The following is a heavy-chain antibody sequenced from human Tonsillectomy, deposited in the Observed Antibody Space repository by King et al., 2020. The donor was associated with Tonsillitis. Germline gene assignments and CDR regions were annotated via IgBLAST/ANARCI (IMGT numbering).Heavy chain of an antibody. CDR1: GGSISGSNFY. CDR3: ARHAEGSFEEWLSSTYYFDY. D-gene: IGHD3-3*01. J-gene: IGHJ4*02. CDR2: IYYSGST. Sequence: LQLQESGPGLVKPSETLSLTCTVSGGSISGSNFYWGWVRQPPGKGLEWIGSIYYSGSTYYNPSLKSRVTISVDTSKNQFSLKLSSVTAADTAVYYCARHAEGSFEEWLSSTYYFDYWGQGTLVTVSS. V-gene: IGHV4-39*01.